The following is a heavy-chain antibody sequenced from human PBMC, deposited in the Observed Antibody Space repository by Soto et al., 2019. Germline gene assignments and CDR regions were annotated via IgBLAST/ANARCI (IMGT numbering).Heavy chain of an antibody. J-gene: IGHJ5*02. CDR2: IYSTGTT. CDR3: VRDGTKTPRDWFDX. Sequence: SETLSLTCTVSGASISGCYWSWIRKSAGKGLEWILSIYSTGTTDYNPSLKSLVMMSVDTSKNQFSLKLRSVTAAETAVYYCVRDGTKTPRDWFDXWGQGISLTVSX. D-gene: IGHD1-1*01. V-gene: IGHV4-4*07. CDR1: GASISGCY.